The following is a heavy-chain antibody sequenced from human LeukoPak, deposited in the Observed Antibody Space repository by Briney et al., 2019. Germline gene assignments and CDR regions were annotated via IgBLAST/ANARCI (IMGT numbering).Heavy chain of an antibody. CDR2: IHYSGST. V-gene: IGHV4-59*01. CDR1: GGSISSYY. J-gene: IGHJ5*02. CDR3: ARHGYSSGSLAWFDP. Sequence: SETLSLTCSVSGGSISSYYWSWIRQPPGKGLEWIGYIHYSGSTNYNPSLRGRVTASVDTSKNQFSLKLSSVTAADTAVYYCARHGYSSGSLAWFDPWGQGTQVTVSS. D-gene: IGHD6-19*01.